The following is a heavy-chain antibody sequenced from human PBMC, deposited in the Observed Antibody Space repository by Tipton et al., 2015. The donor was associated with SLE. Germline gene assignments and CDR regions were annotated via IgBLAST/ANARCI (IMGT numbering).Heavy chain of an antibody. V-gene: IGHV4-4*08. D-gene: IGHD3-10*01. Sequence: TLSLTCTVSGGSISSYYWSWIRQPPGKGREWVGYIYTSGSTNYNPSLKSRVTISVDTSKNQFSLKLSSVTAADTAVYYCARGVAITISYQHWGQGTLVTVSS. CDR1: GGSISSYY. CDR2: IYTSGST. J-gene: IGHJ1*01. CDR3: ARGVAITISYQH.